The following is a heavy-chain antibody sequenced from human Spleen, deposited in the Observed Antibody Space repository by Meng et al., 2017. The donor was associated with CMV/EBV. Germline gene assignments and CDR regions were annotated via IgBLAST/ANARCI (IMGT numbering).Heavy chain of an antibody. Sequence: SLKISCAASGFTFDDYAMHWVRQAPGKGLEWVSGISWNSGTIGYADSVKGRFTISRDNAKNSLYLQMNSLRAEDTAVYYCARGSEGVPAAIDYWGQGTLVTVSS. CDR2: ISWNSGTI. J-gene: IGHJ4*02. CDR3: ARGSEGVPAAIDY. CDR1: GFTFDDYA. D-gene: IGHD2-2*01. V-gene: IGHV3-9*01.